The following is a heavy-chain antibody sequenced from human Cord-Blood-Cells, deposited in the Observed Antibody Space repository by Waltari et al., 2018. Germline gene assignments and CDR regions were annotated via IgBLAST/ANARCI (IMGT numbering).Heavy chain of an antibody. CDR1: GFTFSSYA. V-gene: IGHV3-23*01. Sequence: LLESGGGLVQPGGSLRLSCAASGFTFSSYAMSWVRQAPGKGLEWFSAMSGSGGSTYYADSVKGRFTISRDNSKNTLYLQMNSLRAEDTAVYYCARFAMVRGVIDYWGQGTLVTASS. CDR3: ARFAMVRGVIDY. D-gene: IGHD3-10*01. CDR2: MSGSGGST. J-gene: IGHJ4*02.